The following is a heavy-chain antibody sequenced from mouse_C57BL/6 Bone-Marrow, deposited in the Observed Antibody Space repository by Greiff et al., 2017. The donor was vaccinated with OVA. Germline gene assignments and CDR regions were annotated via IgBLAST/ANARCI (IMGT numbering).Heavy chain of an antibody. D-gene: IGHD2-5*01. Sequence: VQLVESGGGLVQPGESLKLSCESNEYEFPSHDMSWVRKTPEKRLELVAALNSDGGSTYYPDTMERRFIISRDNTKKTLYLQMSSLRSEDTAVYYCARRGDSNYVRWYFDYWGQGTTLTVSS. CDR3: ARRGDSNYVRWYFDY. V-gene: IGHV5-2*01. CDR2: LNSDGGST. CDR1: EYEFPSHD. J-gene: IGHJ2*01.